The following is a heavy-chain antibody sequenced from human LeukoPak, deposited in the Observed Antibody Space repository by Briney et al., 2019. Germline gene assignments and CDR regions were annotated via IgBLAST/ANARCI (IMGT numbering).Heavy chain of an antibody. J-gene: IGHJ3*02. V-gene: IGHV3-23*01. CDR2: ICGSGDST. CDR3: AKGRDDFWQSGSFDI. CDR1: GFIFYNYA. Sequence: GGSLRLSCAAYGFIFYNYAMVCVRDAPEEGVEWVSDICGSGDSTHYADTVRGRFTNSRDTSKKMVYLQKDSLRAEDTAIYYCAKGRDDFWQSGSFDIWGQGTMVTVSS. D-gene: IGHD3-3*01.